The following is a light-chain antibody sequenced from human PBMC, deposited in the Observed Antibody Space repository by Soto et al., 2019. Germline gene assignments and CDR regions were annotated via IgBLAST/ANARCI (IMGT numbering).Light chain of an antibody. CDR3: SSYTSSSTLHYV. J-gene: IGLJ1*01. CDR2: DVS. CDR1: SSDVGGYNY. Sequence: QSALTQPASVSGSPGQSITISCTGTSSDVGGYNYVSWYQQHPGKAPKLMIYDVSNRPSGVSNRFSGSKSGNTASLTISGLQAEDEADYYCSSYTSSSTLHYVFGTGTKAAVL. V-gene: IGLV2-14*01.